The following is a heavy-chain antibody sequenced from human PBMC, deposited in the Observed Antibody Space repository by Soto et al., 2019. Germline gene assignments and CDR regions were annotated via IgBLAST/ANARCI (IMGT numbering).Heavy chain of an antibody. CDR2: IWYDGSNK. D-gene: IGHD2-15*01. Sequence: QVHLVESGGGVVQPGRSLRLSCAASGFTFSSYGMHWVRQAPGKGLEWVAAIWYDGSNKHYADSVKGRFTISRDNSKNTWHLQMNSLGAEETAVYCCAREEDGGPMDVWGQGTTVTVS. V-gene: IGHV3-33*01. CDR1: GFTFSSYG. J-gene: IGHJ6*02. CDR3: AREEDGGPMDV.